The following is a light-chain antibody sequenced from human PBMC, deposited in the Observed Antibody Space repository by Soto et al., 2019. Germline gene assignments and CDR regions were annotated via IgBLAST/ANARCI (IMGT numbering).Light chain of an antibody. V-gene: IGKV3D-15*01. CDR1: QSVNIY. CDR2: GAS. Sequence: EILMTQSPATLSVSPGERATLSCRASQSVNIYLAWYQQKPGQAPRLLIFGASYRATGIPARFSGSGSGTEFNLTISSLQSEDFAVYFCQQYDDWLRLTFGGGTKVDNK. J-gene: IGKJ4*01. CDR3: QQYDDWLRLT.